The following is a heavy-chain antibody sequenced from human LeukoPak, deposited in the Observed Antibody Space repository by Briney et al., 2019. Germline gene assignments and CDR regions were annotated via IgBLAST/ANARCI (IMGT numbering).Heavy chain of an antibody. CDR1: GYTFNRYY. V-gene: IGHV1-46*02. J-gene: IGHJ6*02. CDR2: ISPSGGST. CDR3: ARVDDGLDV. D-gene: IGHD3/OR15-3a*01. Sequence: ASVKVSCRASGYTFNRYYMHWVRQAPGQGLEWMGTISPSGGSTMYAQKFQGRITMTRDTSTSTVYMELSSLTSEDTAVYYCARVDDGLDVWGQGTTVTVSS.